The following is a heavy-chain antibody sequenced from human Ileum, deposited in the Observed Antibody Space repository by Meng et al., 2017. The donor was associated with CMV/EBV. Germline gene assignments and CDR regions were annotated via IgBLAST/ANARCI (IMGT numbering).Heavy chain of an antibody. D-gene: IGHD1-20*01. V-gene: IGHV3-48*03. J-gene: IGHJ6*02. Sequence: GEALKISWAVSGCIFSSYEMNWVRQAPGKGLEWVSYRSSRGSTIYYADSVKGRFTISSAKANTSLYLQMNSLRAEDTAVHSCARGKDHNWNGDYYYGMDVWGQGTTVTVSS. CDR2: RSSRGSTI. CDR1: GCIFSSYE. CDR3: ARGKDHNWNGDYYYGMDV.